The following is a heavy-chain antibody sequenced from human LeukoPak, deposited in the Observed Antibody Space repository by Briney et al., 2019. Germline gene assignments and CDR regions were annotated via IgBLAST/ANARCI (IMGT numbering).Heavy chain of an antibody. Sequence: GGSLRPSCAASGFTFSSYSMNWVRQAPGKGLEWVSYISSSIITIYYTDSVKGRFAISRDNAKNSLYLQMNSLRAEDTAVYYCARESGALAGHFDYWGQGTLVTVSS. J-gene: IGHJ4*02. D-gene: IGHD6-19*01. CDR2: ISSSIITI. CDR3: ARESGALAGHFDY. V-gene: IGHV3-48*01. CDR1: GFTFSSYS.